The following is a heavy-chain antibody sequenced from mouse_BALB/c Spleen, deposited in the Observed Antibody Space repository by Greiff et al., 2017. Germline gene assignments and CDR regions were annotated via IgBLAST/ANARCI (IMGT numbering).Heavy chain of an antibody. D-gene: IGHD2-1*01. V-gene: IGHV1-7*01. J-gene: IGHJ3*01. Sequence: VKLMESGAELAKPGASVKMSCKASGYTFTSYWMHWVKQRPGQGLEWIGYINPSTGYTEYNQKFKDKATLTADKSSSTAYMQLSSLTSEDSAVYYCAAYGNYPSYWGQGTLVTVSA. CDR3: AAYGNYPSY. CDR1: GYTFTSYW. CDR2: INPSTGYT.